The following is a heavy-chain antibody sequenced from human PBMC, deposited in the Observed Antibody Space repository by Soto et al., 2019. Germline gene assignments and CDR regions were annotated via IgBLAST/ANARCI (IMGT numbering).Heavy chain of an antibody. J-gene: IGHJ6*02. CDR3: AREGQSPYYYYGMDV. CDR2: ISGYNGNT. V-gene: IGHV1-18*01. Sequence: QVQVVQSGDEVKKPGASVKVSCKASGYTFTNYGFSWVRQAPGQGLEWMGWISGYNGNTKYAEKFQGRATMTTDTSTSTAHMELRRLRSDDTAVYYCAREGQSPYYYYGMDVWGQGTAVTVSS. CDR1: GYTFTNYG.